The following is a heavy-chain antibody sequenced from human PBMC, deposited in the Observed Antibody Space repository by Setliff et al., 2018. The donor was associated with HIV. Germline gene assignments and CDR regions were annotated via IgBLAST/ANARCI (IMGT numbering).Heavy chain of an antibody. CDR1: GYSISSGYY. CDR3: ARHLRGGSYYFDY. Sequence: LSLTCAVSGYSISSGYYWGWIRQPPGKGLEWIGSIYHSGSTYYNPSLKSRVTISVDTSKNQFSLKLSSVTAADTAVYYCARHLRGGSYYFDYWGQGTLVTVSS. V-gene: IGHV4-38-2*01. D-gene: IGHD1-26*01. CDR2: IYHSGST. J-gene: IGHJ4*02.